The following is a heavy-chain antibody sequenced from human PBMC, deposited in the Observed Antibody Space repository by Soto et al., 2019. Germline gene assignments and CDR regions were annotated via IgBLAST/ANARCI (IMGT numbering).Heavy chain of an antibody. CDR3: ARDSVWRGRNYFDY. D-gene: IGHD2-21*01. V-gene: IGHV3-7*01. CDR2: INQDGGGK. Sequence: GGSLRLSCAASEFTFSSYWMSWVRQAPGKGLEWVANINQDGGGKYYVDSVKGRFTISRDNAKNSLYLQMSSLRAEDTAVYYCARDSVWRGRNYFDYWGQGTLVTVSS. J-gene: IGHJ4*02. CDR1: EFTFSSYW.